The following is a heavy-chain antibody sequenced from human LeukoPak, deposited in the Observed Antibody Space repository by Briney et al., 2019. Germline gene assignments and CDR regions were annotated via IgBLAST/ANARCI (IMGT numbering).Heavy chain of an antibody. J-gene: IGHJ1*01. CDR1: GASISRSDSY. CDR3: ARRRYYDGSGYLE. CDR2: IYYSGKT. Sequence: KPSATLSLTCSVSGASISRSDSYWGRIRQPPGKGLGWIRTIYYSGKTYYSPPLKSTLTMSAYTTKTHMSLNLRIVTAADTAVYYCARRRYYDGSGYLEWGQGTLLSVSS. D-gene: IGHD3-22*01. V-gene: IGHV4-39*02.